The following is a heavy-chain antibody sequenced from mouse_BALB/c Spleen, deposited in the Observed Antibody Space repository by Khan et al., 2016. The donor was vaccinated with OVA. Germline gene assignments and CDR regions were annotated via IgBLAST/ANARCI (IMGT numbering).Heavy chain of an antibody. D-gene: IGHD2-12*01. J-gene: IGHJ3*01. Sequence: QVQLKQSGPGLVQPSQNLSITCTVSGFSLITYGVHWFRQSPGKGLEWLGVIWSGGSTDYNEAFISRLSISKDNSKSQVFFKMNSLQSDDTAIYXCARSSYRYDFTYGGRGTLVTVSS. CDR3: ARSSYRYDFTY. CDR1: GFSLITYG. CDR2: IWSGGST. V-gene: IGHV2-4-1*01.